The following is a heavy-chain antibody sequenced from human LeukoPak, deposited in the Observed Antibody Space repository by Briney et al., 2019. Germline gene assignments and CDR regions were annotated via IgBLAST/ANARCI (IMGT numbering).Heavy chain of an antibody. Sequence: PGGSLRLSCATSGFNFNNYGMHWVREPPGKGLEWVALIQPDGIDTYYADSVKGRFTVFRDNSKSTLYLQLNSLTPDDTAIYYCAKHDRTTEFDYWGQGTLVTVSS. CDR3: AKHDRTTEFDY. CDR1: GFNFNNYG. J-gene: IGHJ4*02. V-gene: IGHV3-30*02. CDR2: IQPDGIDT. D-gene: IGHD3-9*01.